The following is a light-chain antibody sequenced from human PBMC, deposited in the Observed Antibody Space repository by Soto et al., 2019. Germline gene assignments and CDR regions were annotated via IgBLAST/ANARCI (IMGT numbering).Light chain of an antibody. Sequence: QSALTQPASVSGSPGQSITISCTGTSSDVGSYNYVSWYQHYPGKGPKLIIYEVSNRPSGVSSRFSGSKSGNTASLTISGLQPEDEADYYCSSYTSRSSLGVFGGGTKVTVL. CDR2: EVS. CDR3: SSYTSRSSLGV. V-gene: IGLV2-14*01. CDR1: SSDVGSYNY. J-gene: IGLJ3*02.